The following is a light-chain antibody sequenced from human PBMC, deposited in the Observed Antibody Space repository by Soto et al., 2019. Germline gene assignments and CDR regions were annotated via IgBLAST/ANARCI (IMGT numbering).Light chain of an antibody. Sequence: IFLSQCPGTLSLSQWDLATLSGRASQSVSSYLAWYQQKPGQPPRLLIYDASKRATGIPARFSGSGSGTDFTLTISSLEAEDFAVYYCHQRSNWLDTFGQGTRLEIK. CDR1: QSVSSY. V-gene: IGKV3-11*01. CDR2: DAS. J-gene: IGKJ5*01. CDR3: HQRSNWLDT.